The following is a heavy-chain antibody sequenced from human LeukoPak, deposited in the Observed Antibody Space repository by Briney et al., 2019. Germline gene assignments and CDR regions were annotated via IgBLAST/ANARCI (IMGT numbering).Heavy chain of an antibody. CDR1: GFTFSSYS. D-gene: IGHD5-18*01. Sequence: GGSLRLSCAASGFTFSSYSMNWVRQAPGKGLEWVSSISSSSRSKYYADSVKGRFTISRDNAKNSLYLQMNSLRAEDTAVYYCARENLVVDTASAYFDYWGQGTLVTVSS. J-gene: IGHJ4*02. V-gene: IGHV3-21*01. CDR3: ARENLVVDTASAYFDY. CDR2: ISSSSRSK.